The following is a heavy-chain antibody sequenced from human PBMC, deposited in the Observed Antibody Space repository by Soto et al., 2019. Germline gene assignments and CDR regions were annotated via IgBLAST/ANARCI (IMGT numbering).Heavy chain of an antibody. CDR1: GGSISSGGYY. CDR3: VRGVLS. J-gene: IGHJ1*01. D-gene: IGHD3-10*01. CDR2: IHHSGST. Sequence: QVQLQESGPGLVKASQTLSLTCNVSGGSISSGGYYWTWIRQHPGKGLEWIGNIHHSGSTFYNPALQSRVSISVATSKNQFPLKLSSVTAADTAMYFCVRGVLSWGQGTLVTVSS. V-gene: IGHV4-31*03.